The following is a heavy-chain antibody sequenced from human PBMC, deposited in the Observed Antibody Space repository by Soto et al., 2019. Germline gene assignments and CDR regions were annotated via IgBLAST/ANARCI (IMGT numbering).Heavy chain of an antibody. D-gene: IGHD3-10*01. CDR2: ISGSGGST. J-gene: IGHJ4*02. CDR3: AQDHRRYYYGSGSYYYFDD. CDR1: GFTFSSYA. Sequence: EVQLLESGGGLVQPGGSLRLSCAASGFTFSSYAMSWVRQAPGKGLEWVSAISGSGGSTYYADSVKGRFTISRDNSKNKLYLQMNSLGSEATAVYYCAQDHRRYYYGSGSYYYFDDWGQGTLVTVSS. V-gene: IGHV3-23*01.